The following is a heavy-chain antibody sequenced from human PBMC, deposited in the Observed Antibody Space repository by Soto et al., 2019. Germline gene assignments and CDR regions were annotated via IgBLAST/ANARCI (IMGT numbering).Heavy chain of an antibody. CDR3: ARDYYGMDV. V-gene: IGHV4-30-2*06. Sequence: SETLSLTCTVSGGSISSGGYSWTWIRQSPGKGLEWIGYTYQSGSAYYNPSLKSRVTISVDRSKNQFSLNLTSVTAADAAVYYCARDYYGMDVWGQGTTVTVSS. CDR2: TYQSGSA. J-gene: IGHJ6*02. CDR1: GGSISSGGYS.